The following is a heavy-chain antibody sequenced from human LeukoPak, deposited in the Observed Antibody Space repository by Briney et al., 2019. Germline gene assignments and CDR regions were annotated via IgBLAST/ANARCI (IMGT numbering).Heavy chain of an antibody. V-gene: IGHV3-9*01. Sequence: SLRLSCAASGFTFDDYAMHWVRQAPGKGLEWVSGISWNSGSIGYADSVKGRFTISRDNAKNSLYLQMNSLRAEDTALYYCAKERDSSGWYVGWFDPWGQGTLVTVSS. J-gene: IGHJ5*02. CDR3: AKERDSSGWYVGWFDP. D-gene: IGHD6-19*01. CDR2: ISWNSGSI. CDR1: GFTFDDYA.